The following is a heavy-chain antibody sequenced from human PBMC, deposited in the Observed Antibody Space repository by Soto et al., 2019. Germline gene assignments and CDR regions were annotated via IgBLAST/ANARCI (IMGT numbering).Heavy chain of an antibody. Sequence: SETLSLTCAVSGYSISSGYYWGWIRQPPGKGLEWIGSIYHSGSTYYNPSLKSRVTVSVDTSKNQFSLKLSSVTAADTAVYYCARVQHIVVVTAISGYFDYWGQGTLVTVSS. CDR1: GYSISSGYY. D-gene: IGHD2-21*02. V-gene: IGHV4-38-2*01. CDR2: IYHSGST. CDR3: ARVQHIVVVTAISGYFDY. J-gene: IGHJ4*02.